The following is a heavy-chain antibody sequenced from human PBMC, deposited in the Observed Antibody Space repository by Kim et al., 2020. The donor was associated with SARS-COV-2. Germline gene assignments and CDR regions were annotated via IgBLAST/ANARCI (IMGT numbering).Heavy chain of an antibody. CDR1: GYSFTSYW. Sequence: GESLKISCKGSGYSFTSYWISWVRQMPGKGLEWMGRIDPSDSYTNHSPSFQGHVTISADKSISTAYLQWSSLKASDTAMYYCARHRRVGIVGATGAFDIWGQGTMVTVSS. CDR2: IDPSDSYT. CDR3: ARHRRVGIVGATGAFDI. V-gene: IGHV5-10-1*01. D-gene: IGHD1-26*01. J-gene: IGHJ3*02.